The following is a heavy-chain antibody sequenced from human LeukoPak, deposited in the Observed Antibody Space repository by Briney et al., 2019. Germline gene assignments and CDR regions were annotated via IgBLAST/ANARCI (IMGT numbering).Heavy chain of an antibody. CDR1: GFTFSSYG. CDR3: ARPQGPYYDILTGSDWFDP. J-gene: IGHJ5*02. Sequence: GGSLRLSCAASGFTFSSYGMHWVRQAPGKGLEWVAVIWYDGSNKYYADSVKGRFTISRDNSKNTLYLQMNSLRAEDTAVYYCARPQGPYYDILTGSDWFDPWGQGTLVTVSP. CDR2: IWYDGSNK. D-gene: IGHD3-9*01. V-gene: IGHV3-33*01.